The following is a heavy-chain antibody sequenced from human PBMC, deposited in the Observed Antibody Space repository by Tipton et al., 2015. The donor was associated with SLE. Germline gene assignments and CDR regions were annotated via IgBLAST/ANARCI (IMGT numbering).Heavy chain of an antibody. V-gene: IGHV4-59*11. CDR2: IYYSGGT. D-gene: IGHD6-25*01. CDR1: GDSISSHY. J-gene: IGHJ3*02. Sequence: TLSLTCTVSGDSISSHYWSWIRQPPGKGLEWIGYIYYSGGTNYNPSLKSRVTISIGTSKNHFSLKLTSVTAADTAVYYCARVTPDERRAFDIWGQGTMVTVSS. CDR3: ARVTPDERRAFDI.